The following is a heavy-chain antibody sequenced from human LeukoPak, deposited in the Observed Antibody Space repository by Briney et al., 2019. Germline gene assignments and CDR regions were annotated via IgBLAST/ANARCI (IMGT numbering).Heavy chain of an antibody. V-gene: IGHV3-9*01. CDR3: ARDRSGVRHFDW. CDR2: ISWNSGSI. J-gene: IGHJ4*02. D-gene: IGHD1-1*01. CDR1: GFTFDDYA. Sequence: GGSLRLSCAASGFTFDDYAMHWVRQAPGKGLEWVSGISWNSGSIGYADSVKGRFTISRDNARNSLYLQMNSLKAEDTAVYYCARDRSGVRHFDWWGQGTLVTVSS.